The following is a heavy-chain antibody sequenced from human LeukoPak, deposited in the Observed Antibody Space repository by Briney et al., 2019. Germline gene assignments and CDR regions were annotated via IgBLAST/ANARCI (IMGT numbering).Heavy chain of an antibody. Sequence: SETLTLSCTVSDGSISSNYWSWIRQPAGTGLEWIARIYTSGSTNYNPSLKSRVTMSVNTSKNQFSMNLSSVPAADTAVYYGASGYFVFFDYWGQETLVTVS. V-gene: IGHV4-4*07. CDR3: ASGYFVFFDY. J-gene: IGHJ4*02. CDR2: IYTSGST. D-gene: IGHD3-9*01. CDR1: DGSISSNY.